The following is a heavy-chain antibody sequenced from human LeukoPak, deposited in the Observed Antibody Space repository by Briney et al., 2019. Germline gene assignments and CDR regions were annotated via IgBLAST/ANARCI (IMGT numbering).Heavy chain of an antibody. CDR3: ARRTHLGYCSGGSCYAFDY. J-gene: IGHJ4*02. D-gene: IGHD2-15*01. V-gene: IGHV3-48*02. CDR2: ISSSSSTI. Sequence: GGSLRLSCAPSGFTFSSYAMRWVPQAPGRGLEGVSYISSSSSTIYYADYVKGRFTISRDNAKNSLYLQMNSLRDEDTAVYYCARRTHLGYCSGGSCYAFDYWGQGTLVTVSS. CDR1: GFTFSSYA.